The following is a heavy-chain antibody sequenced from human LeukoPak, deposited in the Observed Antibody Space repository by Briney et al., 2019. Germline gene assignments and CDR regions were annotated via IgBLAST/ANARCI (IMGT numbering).Heavy chain of an antibody. J-gene: IGHJ4*02. CDR2: IYYSGST. D-gene: IGHD3-10*01. V-gene: IGHV4-39*01. Sequence: NPSETLSLTCTVSGGSISSSSYYWGWIRQPPGKGLEWIASIYYSGSTYYNPSLKSRVTISVDTSKNQFSLKLSSVTAADTAVYYCARRKDHRWFGELGSFDYWGQGTLVTVSS. CDR1: GGSISSSSYY. CDR3: ARRKDHRWFGELGSFDY.